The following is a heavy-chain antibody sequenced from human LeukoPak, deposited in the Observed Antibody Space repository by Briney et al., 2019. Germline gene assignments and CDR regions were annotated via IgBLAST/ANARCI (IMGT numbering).Heavy chain of an antibody. CDR3: ARADVPRGLGY. J-gene: IGHJ4*02. CDR2: INPSGGST. Sequence: GASVKVSCKASGYTFTSYYMHWVRQAPGQGLEWMGIINPSGGSTSYAQKFHGRVTMTRDTSTSTVYMELSSLRSEDTAVYYCARADVPRGLGYWGQGTLVTVSS. CDR1: GYTFTSYY. V-gene: IGHV1-46*01. D-gene: IGHD6-19*01.